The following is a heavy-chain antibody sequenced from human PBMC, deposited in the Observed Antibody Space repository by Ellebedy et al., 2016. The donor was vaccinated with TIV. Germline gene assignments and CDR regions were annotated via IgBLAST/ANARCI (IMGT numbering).Heavy chain of an antibody. Sequence: GESLKISCAASGFTFNAHAMHWVRQAPGKGLDWVALITCSGQNQYYADSVKGRFTISRDNNKNTVYLNMNSLTTKDTAGYFCARGVGGSRGRIDPWGRGTLVAVSS. CDR1: GFTFNAHA. CDR3: ARGVGGSRGRIDP. J-gene: IGHJ5*02. V-gene: IGHV3-30*01. D-gene: IGHD6-19*01. CDR2: ITCSGQNQ.